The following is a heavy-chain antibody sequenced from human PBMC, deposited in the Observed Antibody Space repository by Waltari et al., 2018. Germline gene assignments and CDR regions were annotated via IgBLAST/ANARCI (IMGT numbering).Heavy chain of an antibody. CDR2: ISGSGGST. CDR3: AKDDSTGRDFFDY. V-gene: IGHV3-23*01. CDR1: GGSISSGGYS. D-gene: IGHD6-25*01. J-gene: IGHJ4*02. Sequence: LQLQESGSGLVKPSQTLSLTCAVSGGSISSGGYSWSWIRQPPGKGLEWVSAISGSGGSTYYADSVKGRFTISRDNSKNTLYLQMNSLRAEDTAVYYCAKDDSTGRDFFDYWGQGTLVTVSS.